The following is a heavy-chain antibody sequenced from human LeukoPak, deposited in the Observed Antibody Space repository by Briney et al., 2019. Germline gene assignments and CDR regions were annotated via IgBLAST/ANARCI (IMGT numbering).Heavy chain of an antibody. J-gene: IGHJ1*01. CDR1: GFTFDDYA. V-gene: IGHV3-9*01. CDR3: ARDDPAAEYFQH. CDR2: ISWNSGSI. Sequence: GGSLRLSCAASGFTFDDYAMHWVRQAPGKGLEWVSGISWNSGSIGYADSVKGRFTISRDNAKNSLYLQMNSLRAEDTAVYYCARDDPAAEYFQHWGQGTLVTVSS.